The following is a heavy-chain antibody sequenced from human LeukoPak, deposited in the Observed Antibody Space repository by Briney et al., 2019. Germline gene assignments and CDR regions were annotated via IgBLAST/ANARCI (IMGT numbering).Heavy chain of an antibody. Sequence: GGSLRLSCAASGITFSNYWMNWVRQAPGKGLEWVANIKEDGTVKCYADSVKGRFTISRDNAKNSLYLRMNSLRVEDTALYYCVGGAARDSWGQGTLVTVSS. V-gene: IGHV3-7*04. CDR2: IKEDGTVK. CDR1: GITFSNYW. J-gene: IGHJ4*02. D-gene: IGHD2-15*01. CDR3: VGGAARDS.